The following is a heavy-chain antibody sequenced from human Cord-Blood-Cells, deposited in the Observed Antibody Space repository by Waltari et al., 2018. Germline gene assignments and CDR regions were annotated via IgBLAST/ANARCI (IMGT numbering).Heavy chain of an antibody. V-gene: IGHV1-2*02. Sequence: QVQLVQSGAEVKKPGASVKVSCKASGYTFTGYYMHWVRQAPGKGLEWRGWINPNRGGTNYAQKFQCRVTMTRDTSISTAYMELSRLRSDDTAVYYCARDIGSSSSSAFDIWGQGTMVTVSS. CDR2: INPNRGGT. CDR1: GYTFTGYY. J-gene: IGHJ3*02. D-gene: IGHD6-6*01. CDR3: ARDIGSSSSSAFDI.